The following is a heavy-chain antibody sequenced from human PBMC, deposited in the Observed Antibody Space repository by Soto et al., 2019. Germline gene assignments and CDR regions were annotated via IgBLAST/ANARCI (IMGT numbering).Heavy chain of an antibody. CDR2: IGCDGSKD. J-gene: IGHJ4*02. Sequence: QVQLVESGGGVVQPGRSLRLSCAASGFTFRTNGMHWFRQAPGKGLEWVAVIGCDGSKDYYADSVKGRFTISRDNSENMLYLQKNSVRHDDTGDYHWARFTWGDSSGSFDFRGQGTLVTVSS. CDR1: GFTFRTNG. D-gene: IGHD3-22*01. CDR3: ARFTWGDSSGSFDF. V-gene: IGHV3-33*01.